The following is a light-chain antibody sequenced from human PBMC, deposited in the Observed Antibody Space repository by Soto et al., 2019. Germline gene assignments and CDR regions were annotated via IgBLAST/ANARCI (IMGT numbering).Light chain of an antibody. J-gene: IGKJ2*01. CDR1: QSVSSK. Sequence: EIVMTQSPATLSVSPGERATLSCRASQSVSSKLAWFQQKPGQAPSLLIYGVSTRATGVPVRFSGSGSGTEFTLTINSLHSEDFAVYYCQQYNNWTHTCGQGTKLEIK. CDR3: QQYNNWTHT. V-gene: IGKV3-15*01. CDR2: GVS.